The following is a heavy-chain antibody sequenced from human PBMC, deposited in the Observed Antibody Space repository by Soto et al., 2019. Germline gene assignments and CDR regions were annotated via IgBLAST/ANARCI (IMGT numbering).Heavy chain of an antibody. J-gene: IGHJ4*02. CDR1: GFSFSNYA. D-gene: IGHD1-1*01. Sequence: GGSLRLSCAASGFSFSNYAMNWVRKAPGKGLEWVSAISAGGSNTNYADSVKGRFTISRDNAKNTVYLQMNSLRVEDTAVYYCARRDWNGGYCDFWGQGFLVTVSS. CDR2: ISAGGSNT. V-gene: IGHV3-23*01. CDR3: ARRDWNGGYCDF.